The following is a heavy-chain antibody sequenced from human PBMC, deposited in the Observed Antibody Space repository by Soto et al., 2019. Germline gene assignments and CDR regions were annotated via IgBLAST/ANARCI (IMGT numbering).Heavy chain of an antibody. CDR2: IIPIFGTA. D-gene: IGHD3-9*01. J-gene: IGHJ6*02. V-gene: IGHV1-69*13. CDR3: ARGAGDYDILTGYYTYYYGMDV. Sequence: ASVKVSCKASGGTFSSYAISWVRQAPGQGLEWMGGIIPIFGTANYAQKFQGRVTITADESTSTAYMELSSLRSEDTAVYYCARGAGDYDILTGYYTYYYGMDVWGQGTTVTVSS. CDR1: GGTFSSYA.